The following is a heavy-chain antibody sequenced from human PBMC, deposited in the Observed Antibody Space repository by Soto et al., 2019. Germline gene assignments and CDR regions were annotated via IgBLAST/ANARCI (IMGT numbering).Heavy chain of an antibody. V-gene: IGHV1-3*01. CDR1: GYTFTSYA. CDR3: ARDLLRGYSRSSRNYYYYGMDV. J-gene: IGHJ6*02. Sequence: ASVKVSCKASGYTFTSYAMHWVRQAPGQRLEWMGWINAGNGNTKYSQKFQGRVTINRDTSVSTAYMELSSLRSEDTAVYYCARDLLRGYSRSSRNYYYYGMDVWGQGTTVTVSS. D-gene: IGHD6-13*01. CDR2: INAGNGNT.